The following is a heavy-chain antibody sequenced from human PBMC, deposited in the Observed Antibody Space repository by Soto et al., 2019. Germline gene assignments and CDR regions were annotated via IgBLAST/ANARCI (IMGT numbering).Heavy chain of an antibody. CDR2: IIPIFGTA. CDR1: GGTFSSYA. CDR3: ARPRXXXVRKGSYNPYYFDY. Sequence: QVQLVQSGAEVKKPGSSVKVSCKASGGTFSSYAISWVRQAPGQGLEWMGGIIPIFGTANYAQKFQGRVTITADESTSTAYMELSSLRSEDTAVYYCARPRXXXVRKGSYNPYYFDYWGQGTLVTVSS. D-gene: IGHD1-26*01. J-gene: IGHJ4*02. V-gene: IGHV1-69*01.